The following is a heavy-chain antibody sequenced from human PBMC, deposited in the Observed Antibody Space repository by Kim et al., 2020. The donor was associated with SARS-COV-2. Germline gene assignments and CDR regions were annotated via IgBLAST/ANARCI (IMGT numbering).Heavy chain of an antibody. CDR1: GYSFTSYW. D-gene: IGHD6-13*01. V-gene: IGHV5-10-1*01. J-gene: IGHJ4*02. CDR2: IDPSDSYT. CDR3: ARNPPSIAAASDY. Sequence: GESLKISCKGSGYSFTSYWISWVRQMPGKGLEWMGRIDPSDSYTNYSPSFQGHVTISADKSISTAYLQWSSLKASDTAMYYCARNPPSIAAASDYWGQGTLVTVSS.